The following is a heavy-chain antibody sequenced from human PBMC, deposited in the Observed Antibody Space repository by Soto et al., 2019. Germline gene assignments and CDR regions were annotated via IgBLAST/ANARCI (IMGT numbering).Heavy chain of an antibody. V-gene: IGHV3-30*18. CDR2: ILFDGRNE. J-gene: IGHJ4*02. CDR1: GFIFSNYA. Sequence: HPGGSLRLSCAASGFIFSNYAMHWVRQAPGKGLEWVALILFDGRNEYYADSVKGRFIISRDNSKNTLYLQMNSLRPEDTAVYYCAKDMPPNNDILTGYYSVFDYWGQGPLVTVSS. D-gene: IGHD3-9*01. CDR3: AKDMPPNNDILTGYYSVFDY.